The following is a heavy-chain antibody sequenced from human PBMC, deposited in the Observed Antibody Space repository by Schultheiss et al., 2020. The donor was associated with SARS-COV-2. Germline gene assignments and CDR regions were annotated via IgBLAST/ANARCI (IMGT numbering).Heavy chain of an antibody. CDR3: ARDPISSSFSRGPV. Sequence: GGSLRLSCAASGFTFSSYDMHWVRQATGKGLEWVAVISYDGSNKYYADSVKGRFTISRDNSKNTLYLQMNSLRAEDTAVYYCARDPISSSFSRGPVWGQGTTVTVSS. D-gene: IGHD6-6*01. CDR2: ISYDGSNK. CDR1: GFTFSSYD. J-gene: IGHJ6*02. V-gene: IGHV3-30*03.